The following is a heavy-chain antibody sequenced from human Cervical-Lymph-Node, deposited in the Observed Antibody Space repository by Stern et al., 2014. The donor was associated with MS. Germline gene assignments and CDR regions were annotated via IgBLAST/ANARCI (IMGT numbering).Heavy chain of an antibody. V-gene: IGHV4-59*01. CDR1: GGSIINYY. D-gene: IGHD6-13*01. Sequence: QLQLQESRTGLVKPSETLSLTCTVSGGSIINYYWSWIRQTPGKGLEWIGYIYYTGRTNYNPSLKSRVTISVDTSKNQLSLMLRSLTAADTAVYYCARDSSDTWYGPIDAWGQGTQVIVSS. CDR2: IYYTGRT. J-gene: IGHJ5*02. CDR3: ARDSSDTWYGPIDA.